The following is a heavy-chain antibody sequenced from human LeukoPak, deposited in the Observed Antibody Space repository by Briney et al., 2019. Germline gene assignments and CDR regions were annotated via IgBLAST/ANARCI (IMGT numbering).Heavy chain of an antibody. CDR1: GGTFSSYA. V-gene: IGHV1-69*13. Sequence: SVKVSCKASGGTFSSYAISWVRQAPGQGLEWMGGIIPIFGTANYAQKFQGRVTITADGSTSTAYMELSSLRSEDTAVYYRARDPGGLLWFGELLFWGQGTLVTVSS. CDR3: ARDPGGLLWFGELLF. CDR2: IIPIFGTA. D-gene: IGHD3-10*01. J-gene: IGHJ4*02.